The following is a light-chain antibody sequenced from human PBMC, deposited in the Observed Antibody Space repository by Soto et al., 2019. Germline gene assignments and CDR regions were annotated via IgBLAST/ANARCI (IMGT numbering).Light chain of an antibody. J-gene: IGKJ4*01. V-gene: IGKV3-11*01. CDR2: DAS. CDR3: QQRSHWPPVT. CDR1: QSVGYH. Sequence: EIVLTQSPATLSLSPGERATLSCRASQSVGYHLPWYQQKPSQAPRLLIYDASNRATVIPARFSGSGSGTDITLAISSPKPEDFSVYYCQQRSHWPPVTFGCGTKVEIK.